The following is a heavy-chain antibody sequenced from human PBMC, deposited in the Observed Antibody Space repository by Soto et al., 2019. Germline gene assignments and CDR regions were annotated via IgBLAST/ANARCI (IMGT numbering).Heavy chain of an antibody. D-gene: IGHD3-22*01. Sequence: GGSLRLSCAASGFTFDDYTMHWVRQAPGKGLEWVSLISWDGGSTYYADSVKGRFTISRYNSKNSLYLQMNSLRTEDTALYYCAKDGSRYYYDSSGPNLHAYFDYWGQGTLVTVSS. J-gene: IGHJ4*02. CDR2: ISWDGGST. CDR1: GFTFDDYT. V-gene: IGHV3-43*01. CDR3: AKDGSRYYYDSSGPNLHAYFDY.